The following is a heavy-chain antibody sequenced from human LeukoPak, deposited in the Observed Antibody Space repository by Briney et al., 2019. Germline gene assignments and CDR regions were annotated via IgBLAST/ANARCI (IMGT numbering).Heavy chain of an antibody. Sequence: GGSLKISCKDSGYRFTSYWIGWVRQMPGKGLEWMGIIYPGDSATRYSPSFQGRVTISADRSISTAYLQWSSLKASDTAIYYCARHRSPGMGTTADAFDIWGQGTMVSVSS. D-gene: IGHD1-14*01. V-gene: IGHV5-51*01. CDR3: ARHRSPGMGTTADAFDI. CDR2: IYPGDSAT. J-gene: IGHJ3*02. CDR1: GYRFTSYW.